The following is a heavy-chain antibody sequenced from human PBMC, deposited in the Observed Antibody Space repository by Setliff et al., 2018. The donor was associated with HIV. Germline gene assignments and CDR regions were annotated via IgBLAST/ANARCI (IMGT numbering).Heavy chain of an antibody. CDR1: GFTFGDYV. V-gene: IGHV3-49*04. CDR3: TRYQWLVPGGYLDL. CDR2: VGNRLYQGTT. D-gene: IGHD6-19*01. Sequence: GGSLRPPCTASGFTFGDYVMSWVRQAPGKGLEWVGFVGNRLYQGTTQYAAAVKGRFVISRDDSKGIVYLQMMSLTTEDTAVYYCTRYQWLVPGGYLDLWGRGTLVTVSS. J-gene: IGHJ2*01.